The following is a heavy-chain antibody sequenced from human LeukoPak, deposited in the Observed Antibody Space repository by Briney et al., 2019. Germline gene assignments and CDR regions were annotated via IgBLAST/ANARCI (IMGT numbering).Heavy chain of an antibody. J-gene: IGHJ5*02. D-gene: IGHD3-22*01. CDR3: ARENGPLLRNFDT. V-gene: IGHV4-31*03. Sequence: ASETLSLTCTVSGGSISSGCYFWTWIRQHPGKGLDWIGYIYDSGSTYYNPTLKTRFIISADTAKNPFSLKLRSVTAVDTAVYYCARENGPLLRNFDTWGQGNLVTVSS. CDR1: GGSISSGCYF. CDR2: IYDSGST.